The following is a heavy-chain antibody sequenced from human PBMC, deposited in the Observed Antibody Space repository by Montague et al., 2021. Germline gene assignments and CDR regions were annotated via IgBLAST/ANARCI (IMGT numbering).Heavy chain of an antibody. CDR2: ITGSSSSI. Sequence: SLRLSCAASGFTFRTYGMNWVRQAPGKGLEWVSYITGSSSSIHYADSVRGRFTISRDNPKNSLYLQMNSLRDEDTAAYYCARDSYSSGWYSAEYFQHWGQGTLVTVSS. J-gene: IGHJ1*01. V-gene: IGHV3-48*02. D-gene: IGHD6-19*01. CDR3: ARDSYSSGWYSAEYFQH. CDR1: GFTFRTYG.